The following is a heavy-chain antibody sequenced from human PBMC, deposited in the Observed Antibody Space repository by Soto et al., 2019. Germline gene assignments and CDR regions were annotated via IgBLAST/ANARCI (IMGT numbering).Heavy chain of an antibody. CDR3: ARTGDGYNDFLDY. D-gene: IGHD6-25*01. Sequence: EVHLEESGGGLVQPGESLRLSCTVSGFMFSSYWMNWVRQAPGKGLEWVANIKEDGRDSNHVDSVKGRFTISRDNAKNLLFLQMNDLGVEDTAVYFCARTGDGYNDFLDYWGQGALVTVSS. J-gene: IGHJ4*02. V-gene: IGHV3-7*01. CDR1: GFMFSSYW. CDR2: IKEDGRDS.